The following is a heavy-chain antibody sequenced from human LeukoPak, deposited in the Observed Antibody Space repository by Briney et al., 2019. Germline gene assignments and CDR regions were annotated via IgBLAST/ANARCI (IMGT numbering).Heavy chain of an antibody. CDR1: GFTFSRYG. J-gene: IGHJ4*02. CDR3: ARDFGFSPSSGYSFDY. Sequence: GRSLRLSCAASGFTFSRYGMHWVRQAPAKGLEWVADIWYDGSNRQYVDSVKGRFTISRDNSKNTLYLQMNSLRADDTAVYYCARDFGFSPSSGYSFDYWGQGTLVTVSS. V-gene: IGHV3-33*01. D-gene: IGHD3-22*01. CDR2: IWYDGSNR.